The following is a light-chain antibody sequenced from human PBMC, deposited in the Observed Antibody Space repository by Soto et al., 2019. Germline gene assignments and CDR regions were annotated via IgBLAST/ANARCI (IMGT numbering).Light chain of an antibody. Sequence: EIVLTQSPGTLSLSPGERATLSCRASDSVSDNYLAWYQQRSGQAPRLVIHGASSRASAVPDRFSGSGSGADFTLTISRLEPEDFAVYYCQQYGSSPLTFGGGTKVEIK. CDR3: QQYGSSPLT. CDR1: DSVSDNY. J-gene: IGKJ4*01. CDR2: GAS. V-gene: IGKV3-20*01.